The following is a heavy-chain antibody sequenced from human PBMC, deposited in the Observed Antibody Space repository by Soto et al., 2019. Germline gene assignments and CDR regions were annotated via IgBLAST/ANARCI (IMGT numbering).Heavy chain of an antibody. CDR1: GGSISSYS. V-gene: IGHV4-59*01. J-gene: IGHJ4*02. CDR3: ATAVTGTPYFDY. CDR2: IYYSGST. Sequence: SETLSLTCSVSGGSISSYSWTWIRQPPGKGLEWIGYIYYSGSTNYNPSLKSRVTISVDTSKNQFFLKLSSVTAADTAVYYCATAVTGTPYFDYWGQGTLVTVSS. D-gene: IGHD6-19*01.